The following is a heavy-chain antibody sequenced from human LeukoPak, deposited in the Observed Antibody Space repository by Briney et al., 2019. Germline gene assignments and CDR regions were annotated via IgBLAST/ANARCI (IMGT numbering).Heavy chain of an antibody. CDR3: AKDSSTSCHD. V-gene: IGHV3-30*02. D-gene: IGHD2-2*01. Sequence: GGSLRLSCAASGFTFSRYGMSWVRQAPGKGLEWVVFIRYDGSNKYYADSVKGRFTISRDNSKNTLYLQMNSLRAEDTAVYYCAKDSSTSCHDWGQGTLVTVSS. CDR1: GFTFSRYG. J-gene: IGHJ4*02. CDR2: IRYDGSNK.